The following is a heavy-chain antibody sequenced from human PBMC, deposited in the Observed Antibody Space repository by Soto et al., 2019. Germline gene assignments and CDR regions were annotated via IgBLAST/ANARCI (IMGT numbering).Heavy chain of an antibody. CDR2: IYYTGST. Sequence: SETLSLTCAVYGGSFSGYYWSWIRQPPGKGLEWIGYIYYTGSTNYNPSLKSRVTISVDTSNNQFSLKLSSVTAADTAVYYCARNVYSSSWSRFDPWGQGTLVTSPQ. V-gene: IGHV4-59*08. CDR3: ARNVYSSSWSRFDP. CDR1: GGSFSGYY. D-gene: IGHD6-13*01. J-gene: IGHJ5*02.